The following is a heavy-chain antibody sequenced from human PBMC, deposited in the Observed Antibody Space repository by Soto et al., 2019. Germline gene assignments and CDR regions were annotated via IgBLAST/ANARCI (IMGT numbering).Heavy chain of an antibody. J-gene: IGHJ3*02. D-gene: IGHD6-13*01. CDR3: AKGILVKPPGTRTFDI. CDR2: ISGSGST. CDR1: GFTFSTYA. V-gene: IGHV3-23*01. Sequence: EVQLLESGGGLVQPGGSLTLSCAASGFTFSTYAMSWVRQAPGKGLEWVSGISGSGSTYYADSVKGRFTISRDNSNSALYLQMNSLRVGDTAIYYCAKGILVKPPGTRTFDIWGQGTMVIVSS.